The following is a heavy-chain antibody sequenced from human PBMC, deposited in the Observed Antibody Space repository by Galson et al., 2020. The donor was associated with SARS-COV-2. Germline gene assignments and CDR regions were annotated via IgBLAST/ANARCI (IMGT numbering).Heavy chain of an antibody. J-gene: IGHJ6*02. D-gene: IGHD3-9*01. CDR1: GYTFTGYY. V-gene: IGHV1-2*02. CDR2: INPNSGGT. CDR3: ARAPMYYDILTGYYGNYYYYGMDV. Sequence: ASVKVSCKASGYTFTGYYMHWVRQAPGQGLEWMGWINPNSGGTNYAQTFQGRVTMTRDTSISTAYMELSRLRSDDTAVYYCARAPMYYDILTGYYGNYYYYGMDVWGQGTTVTVSS.